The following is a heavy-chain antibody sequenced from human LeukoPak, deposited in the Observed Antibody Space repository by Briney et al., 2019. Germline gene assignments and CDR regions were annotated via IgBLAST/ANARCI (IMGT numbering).Heavy chain of an antibody. CDR3: ARIRYNWFDP. CDR2: IYYSGST. V-gene: IGHV4-59*01. Sequence: XXIRQPXXXXLEWIGYIYYSGSTNYNPSLKSRVTISVDTSKNQFSLKLSSVTAADTAVYYCARIRYNWFDPWGQGTLVTVSS. J-gene: IGHJ5*02.